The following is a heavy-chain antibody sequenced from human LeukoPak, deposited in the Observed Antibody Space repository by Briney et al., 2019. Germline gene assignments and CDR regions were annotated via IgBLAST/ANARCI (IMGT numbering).Heavy chain of an antibody. CDR3: ARLRGWFDY. Sequence: GGSLRLSCAASGFTVSSNYMSWVRQAPGKGLEWVSLIYSGGTTYYADSVKGRFTISRDNSKNTLYPQMNSLRPEDTAVYYCARLRGWFDYWGQGTLVTVSS. V-gene: IGHV3-53*01. J-gene: IGHJ4*02. CDR2: IYSGGTT. CDR1: GFTVSSNY. D-gene: IGHD6-19*01.